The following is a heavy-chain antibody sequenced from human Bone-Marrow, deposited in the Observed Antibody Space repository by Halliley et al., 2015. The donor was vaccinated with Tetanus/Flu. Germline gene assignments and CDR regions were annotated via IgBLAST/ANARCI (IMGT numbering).Heavy chain of an antibody. V-gene: IGHV3-33*01. CDR1: GFTFRNYG. CDR2: VWFDGSNE. Sequence: SGFTFRNYGMNWVRQAPGKGLEWVAVVWFDGSNEYYADSVKGRFTISRDNSKSTLLLQMNSLRVEDTAVYYCARGDSSGYYSYALDKWGQGTLVTVSS. J-gene: IGHJ4*02. D-gene: IGHD3-22*01. CDR3: ARGDSSGYYSYALDK.